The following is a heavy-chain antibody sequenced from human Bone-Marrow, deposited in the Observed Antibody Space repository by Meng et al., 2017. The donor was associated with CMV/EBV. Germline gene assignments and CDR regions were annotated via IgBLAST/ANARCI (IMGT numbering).Heavy chain of an antibody. CDR2: IKHDGGET. CDR3: ATYCTDTVCRAVEI. J-gene: IGHJ3*02. Sequence: GESLKISCAASGFTFSSYAMSWVRQAPGKGLEWLANIKHDGGETYYAASVKGRFTISRDNAKKSLFLQMNSLGADDTAVYYCATYCTDTVCRAVEIWGHGTVVTVSS. CDR1: GFTFSSYA. D-gene: IGHD2-8*01. V-gene: IGHV3-7*01.